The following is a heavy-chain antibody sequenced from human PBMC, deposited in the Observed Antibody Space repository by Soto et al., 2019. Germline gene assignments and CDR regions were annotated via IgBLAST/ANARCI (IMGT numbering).Heavy chain of an antibody. CDR3: VKEEGSGWYHFDY. V-gene: IGHV3-64D*08. J-gene: IGHJ4*02. CDR1: GFTFSSYA. Sequence: PGGSLRLSCSASGFTFSSYAMHWVRQAPGKGLEYVSAISSNGGSTYYADSVKGRFTISRDNSKNTLYLQMSSLRAEDTAVYYCVKEEGSGWYHFDYWGQGTLVTVSS. CDR2: ISSNGGST. D-gene: IGHD6-19*01.